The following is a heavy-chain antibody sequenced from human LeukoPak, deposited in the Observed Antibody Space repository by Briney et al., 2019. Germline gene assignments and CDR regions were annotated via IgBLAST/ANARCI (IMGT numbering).Heavy chain of an antibody. J-gene: IGHJ2*01. CDR2: IYYSGST. CDR1: GGSISSYY. D-gene: IGHD3-22*01. Sequence: PSETLSLTCTVSGGSISSYYCSWIRQPPGKGLEWIGYIYYSGSTNYNPSLKSRVTMSVDTSKNEFSLKLSSVTAADTAVYYCARDLSGGYGDWYFDLWGRGTLVTVSS. CDR3: ARDLSGGYGDWYFDL. V-gene: IGHV4-59*01.